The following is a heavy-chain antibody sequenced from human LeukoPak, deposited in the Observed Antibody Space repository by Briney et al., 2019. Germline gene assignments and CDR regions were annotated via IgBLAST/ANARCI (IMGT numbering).Heavy chain of an antibody. CDR3: ARDGLPAARDI. CDR1: GFIFSQFW. D-gene: IGHD6-6*01. Sequence: GGSLRLSCAGSGFIFSQFWMQWVRQVPGKGLVWVSRINGDGSSTNYADSVKGRFTISRDNAKDTLYLQMNSLRAEDTAVYYCARDGLPAARDIWGQGTMVTGSS. CDR2: INGDGSST. V-gene: IGHV3-74*01. J-gene: IGHJ3*02.